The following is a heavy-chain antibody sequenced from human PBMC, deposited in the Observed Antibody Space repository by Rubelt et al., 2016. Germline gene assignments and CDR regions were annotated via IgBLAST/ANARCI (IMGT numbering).Heavy chain of an antibody. CDR2: INPTDGGT. Sequence: QVQLVQSGAEVKKPGASVKVSCKVSGYTLTELSMHWVRQAPGKGLEDRGIINPTDGGTSYVQKFQGRVTMTRDTSTSTVYMELSSLRSDDTAVYYCARELNDFDIWGQGTMVTVSS. CDR3: ARELNDFDI. V-gene: IGHV1-46*01. CDR1: GYTLTELS. J-gene: IGHJ3*02.